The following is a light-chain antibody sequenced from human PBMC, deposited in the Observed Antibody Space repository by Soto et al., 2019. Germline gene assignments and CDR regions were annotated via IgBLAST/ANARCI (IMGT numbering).Light chain of an antibody. CDR2: EVT. CDR1: SRDVGSYNY. V-gene: IGLV2-8*01. J-gene: IGLJ1*01. Sequence: QSALTQPASVSGSPGQSITISCTGTSRDVGSYNYVSWYQQYPGKAPKLIMYEVTKRPSGVPDRFSGSKSGNTASLTVSGLQAEDEADYYCCSYVGSNNYVFGTGTKVTVL. CDR3: CSYVGSNNYV.